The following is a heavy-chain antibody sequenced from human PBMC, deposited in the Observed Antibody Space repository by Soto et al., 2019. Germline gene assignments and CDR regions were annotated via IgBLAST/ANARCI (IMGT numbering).Heavy chain of an antibody. CDR2: ISGYNGKT. CDR1: GYTFTSYG. CDR3: ARVVDYYDPYYYYGMDV. Sequence: ASVKVSCKASGYTFTSYGISWVRQAPGQGLEWMGWISGYNGKTNYAQKVQDRVTMTTDTSTSTVYLELRSLRFDDTAVYYCARVVDYYDPYYYYGMDVWGQGTTVTVSS. J-gene: IGHJ6*02. D-gene: IGHD3-22*01. V-gene: IGHV1-18*01.